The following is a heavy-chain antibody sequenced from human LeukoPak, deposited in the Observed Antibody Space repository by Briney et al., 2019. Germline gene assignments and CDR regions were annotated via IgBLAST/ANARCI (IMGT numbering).Heavy chain of an antibody. CDR3: ARRQDGHDY. Sequence: SETLSLTCTVSGVSIANTFYYWNWLRQPAGKGLEWIGRVYTTGSTNYNPSLKSRVTISLDTARNQFSLKLSSVTAADTAVYYCARRQDGHDYWGQGTLVTLSS. J-gene: IGHJ4*02. CDR2: VYTTGST. V-gene: IGHV4-61*02. CDR1: GVSIANTFYY.